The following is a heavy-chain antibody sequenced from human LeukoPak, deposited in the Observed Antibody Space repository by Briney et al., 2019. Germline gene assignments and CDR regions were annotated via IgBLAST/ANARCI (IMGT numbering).Heavy chain of an antibody. Sequence: KTGGSLRLSCAASGFTFSSYSMNWVRQAPGKGLEWVSSISSSSSYIYYADSVKGRFTISRDNAKNSLYLQMNSLRAEDTAVYYCARDSVRFSMYSSGWYSDYWGQGTLVTVSS. V-gene: IGHV3-21*01. CDR1: GFTFSSYS. D-gene: IGHD6-19*01. CDR3: ARDSVRFSMYSSGWYSDY. CDR2: ISSSSSYI. J-gene: IGHJ4*02.